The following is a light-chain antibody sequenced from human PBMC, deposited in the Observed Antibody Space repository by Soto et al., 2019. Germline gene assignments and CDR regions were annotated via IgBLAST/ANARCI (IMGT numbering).Light chain of an antibody. CDR3: QQYKNWWT. Sequence: EIVLTQSPATLSLSPGERATLSCRASQSVSSYLAWYQQKPGQAPRLLIYDASNRATGIPARFSGSGSGTDFTLTISSLEPEDFAIYYCQQYKNWWTFGQGTKVDI. J-gene: IGKJ1*01. V-gene: IGKV3-11*01. CDR1: QSVSSY. CDR2: DAS.